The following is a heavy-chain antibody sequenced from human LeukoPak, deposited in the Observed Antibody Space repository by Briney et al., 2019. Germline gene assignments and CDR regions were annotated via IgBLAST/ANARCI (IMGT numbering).Heavy chain of an antibody. V-gene: IGHV3-13*01. J-gene: IGHJ4*02. CDR3: ARSKSYSSGWTDFDW. Sequence: GGSLRLSCAASGFTFSSHDMHWVRQPTGKGLEWVSVIGTAGNTYYADSVKGRFTTSRENARNSLLLQMDNLRAEDTAVYYCARSKSYSSGWTDFDWWGQGTLVTVSS. CDR1: GFTFSSHD. CDR2: IGTAGNT. D-gene: IGHD6-19*01.